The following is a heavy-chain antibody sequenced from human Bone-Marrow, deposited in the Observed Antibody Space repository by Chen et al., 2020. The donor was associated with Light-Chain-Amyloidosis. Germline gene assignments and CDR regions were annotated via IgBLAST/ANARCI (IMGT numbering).Heavy chain of an antibody. J-gene: IGHJ4*02. CDR3: ARHWEL. V-gene: IGHV3-7*01. CDR1: GFTFGRYW. Sequence: GQLVESGGGWGQPGESLRPSCAASGFTFGRYWMTWVRQAPGKGLEWVANIKQDGSEKYYVDSVKDRFTISRDNAKNPLYLQMNSLRAEDTAVYYCARHWELRGQGTLVTVSS. CDR2: IKQDGSEK. D-gene: IGHD1-7*01.